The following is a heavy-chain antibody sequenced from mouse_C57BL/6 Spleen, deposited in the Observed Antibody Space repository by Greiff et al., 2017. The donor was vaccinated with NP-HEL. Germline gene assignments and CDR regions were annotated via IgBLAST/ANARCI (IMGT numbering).Heavy chain of an antibody. CDR3: AREGDGYYGY. V-gene: IGHV1-64*01. J-gene: IGHJ2*01. CDR2: IHPNSGST. Sequence: QVQLQQPGAELVKPGASVKLSCKASGYTFTSYWMHWVKQRPGQGLEWIGMIHPNSGSTNYNEKFKSKATLTVDKSSSTAYMQRSSLTSEDSAVYYCAREGDGYYGYWGQGTTLTVSS. D-gene: IGHD2-3*01. CDR1: GYTFTSYW.